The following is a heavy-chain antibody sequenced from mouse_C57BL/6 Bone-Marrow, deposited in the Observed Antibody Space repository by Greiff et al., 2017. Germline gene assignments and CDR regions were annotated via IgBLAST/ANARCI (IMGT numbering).Heavy chain of an antibody. V-gene: IGHV1-69*01. CDR3: ARDGSSYDWLAY. CDR2: IDPSDSYT. CDR1: GYTFTSYW. J-gene: IGHJ3*01. D-gene: IGHD1-1*01. Sequence: QVQLKQPGAELVMPGASVKLSCKASGYTFTSYWMHWVQQRPGQGLEWIGEIDPSDSYTNYNQKFKGKFTLTVDKSTITAYMQLSSLTSEDSAVYYCARDGSSYDWLAYWGQGTLVTVSA.